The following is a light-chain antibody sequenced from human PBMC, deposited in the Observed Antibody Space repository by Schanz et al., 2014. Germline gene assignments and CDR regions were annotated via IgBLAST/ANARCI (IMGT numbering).Light chain of an antibody. J-gene: IGLJ1*01. CDR2: DVN. Sequence: QSALTQPRSVSASPGQSVTISCTATTSDLRSYKYVSWYQQHPGKAPRLLIYDVNKRPSGVPGRFSGSKSGNTASLTVSGLQAEDEADYYCSSYAGSNTLYVFGTGTKLTVL. V-gene: IGLV2-11*01. CDR1: TSDLRSYKY. CDR3: SSYAGSNTLYV.